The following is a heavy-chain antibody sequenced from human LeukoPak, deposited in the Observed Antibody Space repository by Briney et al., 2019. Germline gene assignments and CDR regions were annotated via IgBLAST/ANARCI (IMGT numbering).Heavy chain of an antibody. CDR3: ASGFYDSRGYYYFGY. Sequence: AASVKVSCKASGYTFTSYDINWVRQATGQGLEWMGWMNPNSGNTGYAQKFQGRVTMTRNTSISTAYMELSSLRSEDTAVYYCASGFYDSRGYYYFGYWGQGTLVTVSS. CDR2: MNPNSGNT. CDR1: GYTFTSYD. V-gene: IGHV1-8*01. J-gene: IGHJ4*02. D-gene: IGHD3-22*01.